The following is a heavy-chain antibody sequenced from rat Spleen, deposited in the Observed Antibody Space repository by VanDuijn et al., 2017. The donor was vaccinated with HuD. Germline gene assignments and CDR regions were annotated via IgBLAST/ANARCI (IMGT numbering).Heavy chain of an antibody. CDR3: ARQAYYDGYSW. J-gene: IGHJ2*01. V-gene: IGHV5-7*01. D-gene: IGHD1-12*03. CDR2: ISYGDSSGHSST. CDR1: GFTFGDYG. Sequence: EVQLVESGGGLVQPGRSMKLSCADSGFTFGDYGMAWIRQAPKKGLEWVATISYGDSSGHSSTYYRDSVKGRFTISRDNAKSSLYLQMDSLRSEDTATYYCARQAYYDGYSWWGQGVMVTVSS.